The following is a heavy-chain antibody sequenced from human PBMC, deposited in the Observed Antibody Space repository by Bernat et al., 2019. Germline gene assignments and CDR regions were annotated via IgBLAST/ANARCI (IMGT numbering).Heavy chain of an antibody. D-gene: IGHD4-17*01. Sequence: QVQLQESGPGLVKPSQTLSLTCTVSGGSISSGGYYWSWIRQPPGKGLEWIGEINHSGSTNYNPSLKSRVTISVDTSKNQFSLKLSSVTAADTAVYYCARGRYGDRSDFDYWGQGTLVTVSS. CDR1: GGSISSGGYY. CDR3: ARGRYGDRSDFDY. CDR2: INHSGST. V-gene: IGHV4-31*03. J-gene: IGHJ4*02.